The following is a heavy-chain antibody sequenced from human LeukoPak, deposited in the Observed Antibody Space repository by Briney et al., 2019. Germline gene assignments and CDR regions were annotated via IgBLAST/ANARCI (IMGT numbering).Heavy chain of an antibody. D-gene: IGHD3-22*01. V-gene: IGHV1-2*06. CDR2: INPNSGGT. CDR1: GYTFTGYS. CDR3: ARGRNSVYYFNVVAPSYFDY. J-gene: IGHJ4*02. Sequence: ASVKVSCKASGYTFTGYSMHWVRQAPGQGLEWMGRINPNSGGTNYAQKFQGRVTMTRDTSINTAYMDLSRLGSDDTAVYYCARGRNSVYYFNVVAPSYFDYWGQGTLVIVST.